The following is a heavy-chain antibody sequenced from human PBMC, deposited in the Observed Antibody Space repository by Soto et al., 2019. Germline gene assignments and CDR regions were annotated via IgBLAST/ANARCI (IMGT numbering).Heavy chain of an antibody. CDR2: IYYSGST. Sequence: LSCTFTVSHVTISSGGYSGIRIRHPPSECLEWIGYIYYSGSTSYNPSLKSRVTISVDTSKNQFSLKLSSVTAADTAVHYCARDSNVLRFLEWYYSQSGMDVWGQGTTVT. J-gene: IGHJ6*02. V-gene: IGHV4-30-4*01. D-gene: IGHD3-3*01. CDR1: HVTISSGGYS. CDR3: ARDSNVLRFLEWYYSQSGMDV.